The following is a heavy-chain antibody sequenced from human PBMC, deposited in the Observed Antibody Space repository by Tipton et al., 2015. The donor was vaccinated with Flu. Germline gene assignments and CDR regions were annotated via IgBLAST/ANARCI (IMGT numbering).Heavy chain of an antibody. J-gene: IGHJ4*02. Sequence: QLVQSGPEVKKPGSSVKVSCKASGGTFSSYAISWVRQAPGQGLEWMGRIIPIFGTANYAQKFQGRVTITADESMSTAYMELSSLRSEDTAVYYCARVGGDYYDSSGYERLDYWGQGTLVTVSS. CDR2: IIPIFGTA. CDR3: ARVGGDYYDSSGYERLDY. CDR1: GGTFSSYA. V-gene: IGHV1-69*18. D-gene: IGHD3-22*01.